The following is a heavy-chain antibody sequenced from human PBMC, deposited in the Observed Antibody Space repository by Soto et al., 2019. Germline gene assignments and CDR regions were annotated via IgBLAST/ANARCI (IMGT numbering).Heavy chain of an antibody. V-gene: IGHV3-11*06. Sequence: QVQLVESGGGLVKPGGSLRLSCAASGFSFSDHYMSWIRQAPGKGLEWVSYISSSTFYTNYADSVKGRFTISRDNAKNSLYLQMNSLRAEDSAVYYCATDDSSVLEYFDYWGQGILVTVS. J-gene: IGHJ4*02. CDR3: ATDDSSVLEYFDY. CDR1: GFSFSDHY. CDR2: ISSSTFYT. D-gene: IGHD3-22*01.